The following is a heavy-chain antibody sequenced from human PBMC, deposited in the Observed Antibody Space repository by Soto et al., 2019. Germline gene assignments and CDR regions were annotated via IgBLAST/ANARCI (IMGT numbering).Heavy chain of an antibody. CDR1: GFTFSSYS. Sequence: EVQLVEFGGGLVKPGGSLRLSCAASGFTFSSYSMNWVRQAPGKGLEWVSSISSSSSYIYYADSVKGRFTISRDNAKNSLYLQMNSLRAEDTAVYYCASLGCSSTSCYGYYYGMDVWGQGTTVTVSS. V-gene: IGHV3-21*01. D-gene: IGHD2-2*01. J-gene: IGHJ6*02. CDR3: ASLGCSSTSCYGYYYGMDV. CDR2: ISSSSSYI.